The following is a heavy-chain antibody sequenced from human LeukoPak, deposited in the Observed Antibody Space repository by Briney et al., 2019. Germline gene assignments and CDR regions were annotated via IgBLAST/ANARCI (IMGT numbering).Heavy chain of an antibody. Sequence: PGGSLRLSCAASGFTFSSYGMHWVRQAPGKGLEWVAFIRYDGSNKYYADSVKGRFTISRDNSKNTLYLQMNSLRAEDTPVYYCAKDGGYYDSSGYYYGLWGQGTLVTVSS. D-gene: IGHD3-22*01. CDR2: IRYDGSNK. CDR1: GFTFSSYG. J-gene: IGHJ4*02. CDR3: AKDGGYYDSSGYYYGL. V-gene: IGHV3-30*02.